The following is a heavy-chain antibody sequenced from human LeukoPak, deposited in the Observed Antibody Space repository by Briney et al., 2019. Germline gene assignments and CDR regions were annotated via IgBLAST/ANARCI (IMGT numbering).Heavy chain of an antibody. D-gene: IGHD3-22*01. J-gene: IGHJ3*02. CDR1: GGSISSYY. CDR2: IYYSGST. CDR3: AREEYYYDSSGYHFFAIDI. Sequence: SETLSLTCTVSGGSISSYYWSWIRQPPGEGLEWIGYIYYSGSTNYNPSLKSRVTISVDTSKNQFSLKLSSVTAADTAVYYCAREEYYYDSSGYHFFAIDIWGQGTMVTVSS. V-gene: IGHV4-59*12.